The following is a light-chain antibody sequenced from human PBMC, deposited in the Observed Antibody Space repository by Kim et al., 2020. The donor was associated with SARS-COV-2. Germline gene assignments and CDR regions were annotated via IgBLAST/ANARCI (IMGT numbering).Light chain of an antibody. CDR2: DNT. Sequence: QSVVTQPPSASGTPGQRVTISCSGSSSNIESNTVNWYQQLPGTAPKLLIYDNTQRPSGVPDRFSGSKSASSASLTISGLQSEDEADYYCAAWDDSLNGYVFGTGTKVTVL. J-gene: IGLJ1*01. V-gene: IGLV1-44*01. CDR3: AAWDDSLNGYV. CDR1: SSNIESNT.